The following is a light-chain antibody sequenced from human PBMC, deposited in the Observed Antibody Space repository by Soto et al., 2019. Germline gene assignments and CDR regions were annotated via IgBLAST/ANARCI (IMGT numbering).Light chain of an antibody. J-gene: IGKJ4*01. V-gene: IGKV3-15*01. CDR2: GAS. CDR3: HQYNNWPPVT. CDR1: QSVSNE. Sequence: EIVMTQSPATLSVSPGERATLSCRASQSVSNELAWYQQRPGQAPRLLIYGASTRATGIPARFSGSGSGTEFTLTISSLQSEDFAVYYCHQYNNWPPVTFGGGTKVDIK.